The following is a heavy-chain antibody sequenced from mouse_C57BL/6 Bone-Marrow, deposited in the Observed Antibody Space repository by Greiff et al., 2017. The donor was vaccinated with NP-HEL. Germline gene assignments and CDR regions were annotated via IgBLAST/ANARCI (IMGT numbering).Heavy chain of an antibody. CDR3: TRYHITTVVARDY. CDR2: IYPGNSDT. V-gene: IGHV1-5*01. CDR1: GYTFTSYW. J-gene: IGHJ2*01. Sequence: EVQRVESGTVLARPGASVKMSCKTSGYTFTSYWMHWVKQRPGQGLEWIGAIYPGNSDTSYNQKFKGKAKLTAVTSASTAYMELSSLTNEDSAVYYCTRYHITTVVARDYWGQGTTLTVSS. D-gene: IGHD1-1*01.